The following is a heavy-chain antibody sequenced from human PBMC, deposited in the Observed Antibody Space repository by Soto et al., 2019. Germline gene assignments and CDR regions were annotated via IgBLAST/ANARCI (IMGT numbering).Heavy chain of an antibody. CDR1: RYPFTTYY. V-gene: IGHV1-46*01. J-gene: IGHJ4*02. CDR3: ARGYLDS. Sequence: EALVKVSCKASRYPFTTYYIHWVRQAPGQGLEWMGIINPSGGTTSYVHKFQGRVTMTRDTSTSTVYMEMSSLRSEDTAGYYCARGYLDSWGQGTLVTVSS. CDR2: INPSGGTT.